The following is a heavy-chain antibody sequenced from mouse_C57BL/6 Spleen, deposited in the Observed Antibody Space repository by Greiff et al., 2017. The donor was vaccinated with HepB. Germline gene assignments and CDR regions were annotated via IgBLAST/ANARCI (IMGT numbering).Heavy chain of an antibody. CDR2: ISYDGSN. CDR1: GYSITSGYY. D-gene: IGHD1-1*01. J-gene: IGHJ4*01. V-gene: IGHV3-6*01. CDR3: ARDYYGSSPWAMDY. Sequence: DVQLQESGPGLVKPSQSLSLTCSVTGYSITSGYYWNWIRQFPGNKLEWMGYISYDGSNNYNPSLKNRISITRDTSKNQFFLKLNSVTTEDTATYYCARDYYGSSPWAMDYWGQGTSVTVSS.